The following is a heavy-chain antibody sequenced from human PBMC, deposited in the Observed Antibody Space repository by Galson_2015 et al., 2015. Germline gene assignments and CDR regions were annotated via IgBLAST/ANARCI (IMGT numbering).Heavy chain of an antibody. V-gene: IGHV3-15*01. Sequence: SLRLSCAASGYTFSNAWMSWVRQAPGKGLEWVGRIKSKTDGGTTDYAAPVKGRFTISRDDSKNTLYLQMNSLKTEDTAVYYCTTDRATIFGVVTTQAFDYWGQGTLATVSS. CDR2: IKSKTDGGTT. D-gene: IGHD3-3*01. J-gene: IGHJ4*02. CDR3: TTDRATIFGVVTTQAFDY. CDR1: GYTFSNAW.